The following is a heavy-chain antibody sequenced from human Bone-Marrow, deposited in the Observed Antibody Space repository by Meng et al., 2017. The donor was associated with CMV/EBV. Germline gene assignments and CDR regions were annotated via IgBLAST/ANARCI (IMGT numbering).Heavy chain of an antibody. CDR2: IIPILGIA. CDR1: GGTFSSYT. CDR3: RFYTAMVTGFDY. V-gene: IGHV1-69*02. D-gene: IGHD5-18*01. J-gene: IGHJ4*02. Sequence: SVKVSCKASGGTFSSYTISWVRQAPGQGLEWMGRIIPILGIANYAQKFQGRVTITADKSTGTAYMELSSLGSEDTAVYYCRFYTAMVTGFDYWGQGTLVTVSS.